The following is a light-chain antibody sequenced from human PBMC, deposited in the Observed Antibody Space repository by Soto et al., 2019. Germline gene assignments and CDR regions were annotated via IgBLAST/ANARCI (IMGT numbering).Light chain of an antibody. CDR1: QSVSSSY. CDR2: GAS. Sequence: EIVLTQSPGTLSLSPGERATLSCRASQSVSSSYLAWYQQKPGQPPRLLIYGASSRATGVPDRFSGRGSGTGFLLTISRRDTEDFARYCCRPRGSAFGHGNKLE. CDR3: RPRGSA. V-gene: IGKV3-20*01. J-gene: IGKJ2*01.